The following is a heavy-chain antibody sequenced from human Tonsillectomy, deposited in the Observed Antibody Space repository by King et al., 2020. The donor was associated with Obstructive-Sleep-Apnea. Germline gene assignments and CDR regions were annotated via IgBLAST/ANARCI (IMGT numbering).Heavy chain of an antibody. Sequence: DVQLVESGGGLVKPGGSLRLSCAASGFTFSSYSMNWVRQAPGKGLEWVSSISSSSSYIYYADSVKGRFTISRDNAKNSLYLQMNSLRAEDTAVYYCARDLAYXDXXTGYYSPNYFXYXGQGTLVTVSS. J-gene: IGHJ4*02. CDR2: ISSSSSYI. CDR3: ARDLAYXDXXTGYYSPNYFXY. CDR1: GFTFSSYS. V-gene: IGHV3-21*01. D-gene: IGHD3-9*01.